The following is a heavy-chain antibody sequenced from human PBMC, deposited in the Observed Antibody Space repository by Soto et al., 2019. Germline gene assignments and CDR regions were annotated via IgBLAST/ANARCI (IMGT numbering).Heavy chain of an antibody. CDR2: IRYDGRNK. Sequence: PGGSLRLSCAASGITFSTYGMHWVRQAPGKGLEWVAVIRYDGRNKYYADSVKGRFTISRDNSKNTLSLQMNSLGAEDTAVYYCARDDYGMDVWGQGTTVTVSS. CDR1: GITFSTYG. J-gene: IGHJ6*02. CDR3: ARDDYGMDV. V-gene: IGHV3-33*01.